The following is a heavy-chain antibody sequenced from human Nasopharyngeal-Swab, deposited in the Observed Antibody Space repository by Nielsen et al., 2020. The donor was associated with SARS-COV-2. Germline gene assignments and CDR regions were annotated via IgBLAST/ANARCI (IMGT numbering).Heavy chain of an antibody. CDR2: IYPANSET. Sequence: GESLKISCKASGYDFTTYWIAWVRQMPGEGLEWMGTIYPANSETAYSPSFQGQVTISADRSVTTAYLQWSSLKASDSAVYYCARHPRNYYGGNVYRDDTFDLWGQGTMVTVSS. CDR1: GYDFTTYW. D-gene: IGHD3-22*01. V-gene: IGHV5-51*01. J-gene: IGHJ3*01. CDR3: ARHPRNYYGGNVYRDDTFDL.